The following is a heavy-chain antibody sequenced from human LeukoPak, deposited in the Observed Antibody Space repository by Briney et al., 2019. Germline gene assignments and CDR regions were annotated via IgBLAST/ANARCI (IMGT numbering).Heavy chain of an antibody. V-gene: IGHV4-4*07. CDR2: VDSRGNA. CDR3: ARDANGGWYSDWFFDL. Sequence: PSETLSLTCTVSGGSFTSEHWNWVRQTAGKGLEWIGRVDSRGNANYNPSLRSRVALSADTSKNQFFLRLSSVTAADTAVYYCARDANGGWYSDWFFDLWGRGTLVTVSS. D-gene: IGHD6-19*01. CDR1: GGSFTSEH. J-gene: IGHJ2*01.